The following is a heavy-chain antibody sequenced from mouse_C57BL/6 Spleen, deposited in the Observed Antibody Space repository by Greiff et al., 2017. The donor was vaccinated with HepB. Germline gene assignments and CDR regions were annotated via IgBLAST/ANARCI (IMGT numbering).Heavy chain of an antibody. J-gene: IGHJ2*01. CDR2: IDPDTGAT. D-gene: IGHD1-1*01. CDR3: TRKGYGSGGAYFDY. V-gene: IGHV1-15*01. CDR1: GFTFSDYE. Sequence: VKLMESGAGLVRPGASVTLSCTASGFTFSDYEMHWVRQTPVHGLEWIAAIDPDTGATAYAQKFKGQAILTADKSSSTGYMQLRSLTSEDSAVYYCTRKGYGSGGAYFDYWGQGTTLTVSS.